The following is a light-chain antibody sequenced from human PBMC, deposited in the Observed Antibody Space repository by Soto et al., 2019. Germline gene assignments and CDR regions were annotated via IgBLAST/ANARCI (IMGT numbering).Light chain of an antibody. CDR2: GAS. V-gene: IGKV3-20*01. CDR1: QSVSSSY. Sequence: EIVLTQSPGTLSLSPGERATLSCRASQSVSSSYLAWYQQKPGQAPRLLIYGASSRATGIPDRFSGSVSGTDFTLTISRLEPEHFAVYYCQQYGSSPLFTFGPGTKVDIK. J-gene: IGKJ3*01. CDR3: QQYGSSPLFT.